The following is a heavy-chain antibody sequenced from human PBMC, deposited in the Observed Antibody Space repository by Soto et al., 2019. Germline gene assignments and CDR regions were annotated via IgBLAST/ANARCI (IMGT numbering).Heavy chain of an antibody. CDR1: GFTFSSYA. Sequence: GGSLRLSCAASGFTFSSYAMSWVRQAPGKGLEWVSGISGSGDSTYYADSVKGRFTISRDNSKKTVYLQMNSLRAEDTAVYYCAKGVPGIAVAGTGYFQHWGQGTLVTVS. CDR3: AKGVPGIAVAGTGYFQH. J-gene: IGHJ1*01. V-gene: IGHV3-23*01. D-gene: IGHD6-19*01. CDR2: ISGSGDST.